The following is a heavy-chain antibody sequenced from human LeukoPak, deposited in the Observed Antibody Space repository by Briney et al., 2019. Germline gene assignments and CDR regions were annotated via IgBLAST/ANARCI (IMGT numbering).Heavy chain of an antibody. D-gene: IGHD1-26*01. Sequence: SETLSLTCTVFGVSISSSSYSWAWIRQPPGKGLEWIGSIYYRGTTCYYPSLKSRVTISVDTSKNQFSLKLSSVTAADTAIYYCASTGVGASSSDFDYWGQGTQVTVSS. J-gene: IGHJ4*02. V-gene: IGHV4-39*01. CDR1: GVSISSSSYS. CDR3: ASTGVGASSSDFDY. CDR2: IYYRGTT.